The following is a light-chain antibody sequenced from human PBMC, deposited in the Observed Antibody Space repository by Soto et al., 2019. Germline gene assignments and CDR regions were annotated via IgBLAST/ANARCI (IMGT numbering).Light chain of an antibody. CDR1: QSLLYNNTYNY. CDR3: MQALQSLT. V-gene: IGKV2-28*01. Sequence: EIVMTQSPLTLPVTPGEPASMCCRSSQSLLYNNTYNYLDWYVQKPGQSPQLLIYFGSNRAPGVPDRFSGSGSGTDFTLKINRVEAEDVGTYCCMQALQSLTFGQGTRLEIK. J-gene: IGKJ5*01. CDR2: FGS.